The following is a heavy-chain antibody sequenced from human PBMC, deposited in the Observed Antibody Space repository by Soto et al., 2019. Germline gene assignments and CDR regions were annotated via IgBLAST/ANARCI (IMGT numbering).Heavy chain of an antibody. Sequence: SETLSLTCAVSGGSISSGGYSWSWIRQPPGKGLEWIGYIYHSGSTYYNPSLKSRVTISVDRSKNQFSLKLSSVTAADTAVYYCARGMAEEQIFYYFDYWGQGALVTVSS. V-gene: IGHV4-30-2*01. D-gene: IGHD3-9*01. J-gene: IGHJ4*02. CDR1: GGSISSGGYS. CDR3: ARGMAEEQIFYYFDY. CDR2: IYHSGST.